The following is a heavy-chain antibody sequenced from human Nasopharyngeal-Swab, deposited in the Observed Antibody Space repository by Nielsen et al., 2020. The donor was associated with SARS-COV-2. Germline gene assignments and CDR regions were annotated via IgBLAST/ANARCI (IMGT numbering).Heavy chain of an antibody. V-gene: IGHV3-43*02. CDR1: GFTFDDYA. Sequence: GESLKISCEASGFTFDDYAMHWVRQAPGKGLEWVSLISGDGGSTYYADSVKGRFTISRDNSKNSLYLQMNSLRTEDTALYYCAKDMGDGYNPIQGYWGQGTLVTVSS. J-gene: IGHJ4*02. CDR3: AKDMGDGYNPIQGY. CDR2: ISGDGGST. D-gene: IGHD5-24*01.